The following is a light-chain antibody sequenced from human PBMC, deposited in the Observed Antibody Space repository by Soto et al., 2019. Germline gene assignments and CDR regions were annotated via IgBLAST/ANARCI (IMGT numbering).Light chain of an antibody. CDR2: GTS. CDR1: QYIGSA. CDR3: QQYGNSPIT. Sequence: EIVLTQSPATLSVCPGDRATLSFRASQYIGSAVAWYHQKTGQAPRLVIYGTSSRATGIPDRFSGSGYGTDFNLTISRLEPEDFAVYYCQQYGNSPITFGQGTRLEIK. V-gene: IGKV3-20*01. J-gene: IGKJ5*01.